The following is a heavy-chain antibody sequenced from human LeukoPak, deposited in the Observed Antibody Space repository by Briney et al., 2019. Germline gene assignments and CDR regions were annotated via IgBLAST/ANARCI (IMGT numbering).Heavy chain of an antibody. CDR1: GYSISSGYY. D-gene: IGHD1-1*01. J-gene: IGHJ4*02. CDR2: IYHSGST. CDR3: ARDNPGWNDPPGY. V-gene: IGHV4-38-2*02. Sequence: SETLSLTCTVSGYSISSGYYWGWIRQPPGKGLEWIGSIYHSGSTYYNPSLKSRVTISVDTSKNQFSLKLSSVTAADTAVYYCARDNPGWNDPPGYWGQGTLVTVSS.